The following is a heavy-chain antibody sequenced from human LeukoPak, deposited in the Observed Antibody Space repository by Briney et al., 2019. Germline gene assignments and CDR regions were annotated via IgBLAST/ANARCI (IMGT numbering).Heavy chain of an antibody. D-gene: IGHD3-9*01. CDR2: IYYSGST. CDR3: ARVLRYFDWLSYYYYYYMDV. J-gene: IGHJ6*03. Sequence: PSETLSLPCTVSGGPISRSGYYWGWIRQPPGKGLEWIGSIYYSGSTYYHPYLQSHHTISVDTAKKQFSLKLSSVTAADTAVYYCARVLRYFDWLSYYYYYYMDVWGKGTTVTVSS. CDR1: GGPISRSGYY. V-gene: IGHV4-39*01.